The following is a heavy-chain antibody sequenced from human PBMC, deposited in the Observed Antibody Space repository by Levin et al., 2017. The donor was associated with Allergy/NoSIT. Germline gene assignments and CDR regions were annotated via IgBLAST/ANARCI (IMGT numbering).Heavy chain of an antibody. CDR3: ARDQFSLLVAGPTFDY. D-gene: IGHD6-19*01. CDR2: ISAYNGNT. V-gene: IGHV1-18*01. CDR1: GYTFTSYG. J-gene: IGHJ4*02. Sequence: VASVKVSCKASGYTFTSYGISWVRQAPGQGLEWMGWISAYNGNTNYAQKLQGRVTMTTDTSTSTAYMELRSLRSDDTAVYYCARDQFSLLVAGPTFDYWGQGTLVTVSS.